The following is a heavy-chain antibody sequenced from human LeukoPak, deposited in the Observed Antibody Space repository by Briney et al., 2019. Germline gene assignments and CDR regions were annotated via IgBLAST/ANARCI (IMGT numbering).Heavy chain of an antibody. CDR2: ISSSGSTI. Sequence: GGSLRLSCAASGFTFSNYEMNWVRQAPGKGLEWVSYISSSGSTIYYADSVKGRFTISRDNAKNSLYLQMNSLRAEDTAVYYCARDSSSSDFDYWGQGTLVTVSS. CDR3: ARDSSSSDFDY. D-gene: IGHD6-13*01. V-gene: IGHV3-48*03. CDR1: GFTFSNYE. J-gene: IGHJ4*02.